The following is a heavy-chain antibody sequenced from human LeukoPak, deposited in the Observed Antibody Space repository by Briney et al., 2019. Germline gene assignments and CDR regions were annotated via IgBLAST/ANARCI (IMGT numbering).Heavy chain of an antibody. D-gene: IGHD6-19*01. V-gene: IGHV3-11*01. Sequence: GGSLRLSCTTSGFIFSEYYISWIRQAPGKGLEWVADINSSADIVSYADSVKGRFTISRDNGGDSLYLQMNSLRVEDTAVHYCARETVAGTFDFWSQGTLVTVSS. CDR1: GFIFSEYY. J-gene: IGHJ4*02. CDR2: INSSADIV. CDR3: ARETVAGTFDF.